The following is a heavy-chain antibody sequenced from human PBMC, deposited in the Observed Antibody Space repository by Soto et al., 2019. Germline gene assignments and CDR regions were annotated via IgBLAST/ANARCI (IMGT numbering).Heavy chain of an antibody. CDR1: GFTFSSYA. Sequence: QVQLVGSGGGVVQPGRSLRLSCAASGFTFSSYAMHWVRQAPGKGLEWVAVISYDGTNKYYADSVKGRFTISRDNSKNTLYLQMNSLRPEDMAVFYCARDRRPEVTVNFDYWGQGTLVTVSS. CDR2: ISYDGTNK. CDR3: ARDRRPEVTVNFDY. D-gene: IGHD1-20*01. V-gene: IGHV3-30-3*01. J-gene: IGHJ4*02.